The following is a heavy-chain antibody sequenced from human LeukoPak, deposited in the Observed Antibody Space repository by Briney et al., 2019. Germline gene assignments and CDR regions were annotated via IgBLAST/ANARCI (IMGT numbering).Heavy chain of an antibody. V-gene: IGHV4-39*01. CDR1: GGSISSSSYY. CDR2: IYYSGST. CDR3: ARRSVFPFGYGDSGDAFDI. Sequence: SETLSLTCTVSGGSISSSSYYWGWIRQPPGKGLEWIGGIYYSGSTYYNPSLKSRVTISVDTSKNQFSLKLSSVTAADTAVYYCARRSVFPFGYGDSGDAFDIWGQGTMVTVSS. J-gene: IGHJ3*02. D-gene: IGHD4-17*01.